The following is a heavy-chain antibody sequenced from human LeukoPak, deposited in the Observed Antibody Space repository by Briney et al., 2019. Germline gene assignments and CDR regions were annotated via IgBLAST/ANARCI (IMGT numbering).Heavy chain of an antibody. V-gene: IGHV1-2*02. J-gene: IGHJ4*02. CDR2: INPNSGGT. D-gene: IGHD6-25*01. Sequence: ASVKVSCKASGYTFTGYYMHWVRQAPGQGLEWMGWINPNSGGTNYAQKFQGRVTMTRDTSISTAYMELSRLRSDDTAVYYCARERLPEYYFDYWGQGTLVTVSS. CDR3: ARERLPEYYFDY. CDR1: GYTFTGYY.